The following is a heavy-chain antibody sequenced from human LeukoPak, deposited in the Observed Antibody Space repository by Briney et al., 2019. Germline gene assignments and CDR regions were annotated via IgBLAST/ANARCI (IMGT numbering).Heavy chain of an antibody. CDR2: IYTSGSS. D-gene: IGHD3-22*01. J-gene: IGHJ4*02. V-gene: IGHV4-4*07. CDR1: GGSISSYY. CDR3: ARDYYDSSGYYYFDY. Sequence: SETLSLTCTVSGGSISSYYWSWLRQPAGKGLEWIGRIYTSGSSNYNPSLTSRGTMSVDTSKNQFSLKLSSVTAADTAVYYCARDYYDSSGYYYFDYWGQGTLVTVSS.